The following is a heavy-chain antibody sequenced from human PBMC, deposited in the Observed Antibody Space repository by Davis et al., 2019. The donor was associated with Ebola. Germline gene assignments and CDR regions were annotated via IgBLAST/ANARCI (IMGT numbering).Heavy chain of an antibody. V-gene: IGHV3-53*01. CDR2: IYRDGRT. CDR1: GFIVSDKY. CDR3: ARVDGSSAFDI. D-gene: IGHD3-10*01. Sequence: GESLKISCAASGFIVSDKYMSWVRQAPGKGLEWVSVIYRDGRTYHADSVKGRFTISRDNSKNTVYLQMNSLRGDDTALYYCARVDGSSAFDIWGQGTLVTVSS. J-gene: IGHJ3*02.